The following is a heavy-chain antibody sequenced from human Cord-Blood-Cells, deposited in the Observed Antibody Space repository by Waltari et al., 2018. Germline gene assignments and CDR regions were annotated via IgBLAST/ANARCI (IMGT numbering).Heavy chain of an antibody. V-gene: IGHV1-18*04. Sequence: EQSGAEVKKPGASGKVSCKASGYTFTSSGISWVRQAPGQGLEWMGWISAYNGNTNYAQKLQGRVTMTTDTSTSTAYMELRSLRSDDTAVYYCARSIAAAGTHNWFDPWGQGTLVTVSS. CDR1: GYTFTSSG. CDR3: ARSIAAAGTHNWFDP. D-gene: IGHD6-13*01. CDR2: ISAYNGNT. J-gene: IGHJ5*02.